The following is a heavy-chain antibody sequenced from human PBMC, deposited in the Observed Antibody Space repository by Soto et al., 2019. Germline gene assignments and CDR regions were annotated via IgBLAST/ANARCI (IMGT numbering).Heavy chain of an antibody. V-gene: IGHV5-10-1*01. D-gene: IGHD5-12*01. Sequence: PGESLKISCQGFGYSFSSYWISWVRQMPGKGLEWMGRIDPSDSYTTYSPSFEGHVSVSIDKSLSTAYLQWSSLQASDSATYYCARHGAYSANDPIRAGDTWGNYYGMDVWGQGTTVTVSS. CDR3: ARHGAYSANDPIRAGDTWGNYYGMDV. CDR1: GYSFSSYW. J-gene: IGHJ6*02. CDR2: IDPSDSYT.